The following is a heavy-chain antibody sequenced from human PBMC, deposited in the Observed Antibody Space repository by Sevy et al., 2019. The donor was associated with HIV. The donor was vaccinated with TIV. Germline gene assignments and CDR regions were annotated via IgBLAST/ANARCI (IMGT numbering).Heavy chain of an antibody. CDR1: GFTFSSYW. CDR2: INSDGSST. J-gene: IGHJ5*02. V-gene: IGHV3-74*01. CDR3: ARDQMAGAGGFDP. Sequence: GGSLRLSCAASGFTFSSYWMHWVRQAPGKGLVWVSRINSDGSSTSYAYSVKGRFTISRDNAKNTLYLQMNSLRAEDTAVYYCARDQMAGAGGFDPWGQGTLVTVSS. D-gene: IGHD3-10*01.